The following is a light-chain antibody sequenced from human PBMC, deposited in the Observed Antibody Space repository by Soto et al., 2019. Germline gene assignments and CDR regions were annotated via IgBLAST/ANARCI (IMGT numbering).Light chain of an antibody. CDR2: WAS. J-gene: IGKJ4*01. CDR1: QSVFQRSDNKNY. CDR3: QQYFSLPLT. V-gene: IGKV4-1*01. Sequence: DIGMSQSPDSLAVSLGERATINCKSSQSVFQRSDNKNYLGWYQQKAGQPPKLLIYWASSRESGAPDRFIGSGSGTDFTLTISSLQPEDVAFYSCQQYFSLPLTFGGGTKVDIK.